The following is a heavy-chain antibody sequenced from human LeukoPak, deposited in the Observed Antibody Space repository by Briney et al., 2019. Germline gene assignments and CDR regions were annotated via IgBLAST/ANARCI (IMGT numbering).Heavy chain of an antibody. J-gene: IGHJ4*02. Sequence: LGASVKVSCKSSGYTFTGYYIHWVRQAPGQGLDGMGWINPSSGDTDYAQRFQDRVTMTRDTSISTAYMALNRLGSDDTAVYYCARDYGGLMATGDYWGQGTLVTVSS. CDR3: ARDYGGLMATGDY. CDR1: GYTFTGYY. D-gene: IGHD5-24*01. V-gene: IGHV1-2*03. CDR2: INPSSGDT.